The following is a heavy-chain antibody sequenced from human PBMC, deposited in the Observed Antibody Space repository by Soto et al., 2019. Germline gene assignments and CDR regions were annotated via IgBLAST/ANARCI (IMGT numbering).Heavy chain of an antibody. CDR2: ISLDGSDK. CDR3: AKENQHLVHDY. J-gene: IGHJ4*02. CDR1: GFTFRNYG. D-gene: IGHD6-13*01. V-gene: IGHV3-30*18. Sequence: QVQLVESGGGVVRPGRSLRLTCAASGFTFRNYGMHWVRQAPGKGLEWVAVISLDGSDKYYADSLKGRFIISRGNSENTVFLNMNSLKPEDTAVYYCAKENQHLVHDYWCQGTLVTVCS.